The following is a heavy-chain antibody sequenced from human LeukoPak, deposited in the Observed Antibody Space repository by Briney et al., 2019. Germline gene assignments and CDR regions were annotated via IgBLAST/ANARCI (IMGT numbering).Heavy chain of an antibody. Sequence: GGSLRLSCAASGFTFNSYWMHWVRQDPGKGLVRVSRINSDGSTTTYADSVKGRFTISRDNAKNTLYLQMNSLRAEDSAVYYCGGTYCSNGVRYRDDSFDIWGQGTPVTVSS. CDR2: INSDGSTT. CDR3: GGTYCSNGVRYRDDSFDI. D-gene: IGHD2-8*01. V-gene: IGHV3-74*01. J-gene: IGHJ3*02. CDR1: GFTFNSYW.